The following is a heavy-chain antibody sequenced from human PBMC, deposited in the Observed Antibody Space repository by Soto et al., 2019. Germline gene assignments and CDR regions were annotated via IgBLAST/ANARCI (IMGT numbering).Heavy chain of an antibody. CDR1: GLTFDDFA. Sequence: EVQLVESGGGLGKQGPSLGFSCEASGLTFDDFAMTGVRRVPGKGLEWVAGINWNSRSIDYADSVKGRFIISRDNAKKSIYLQLNNLRTEDTAFYYCAKDRRAMNWYFDLWGRGTLVVVSS. CDR3: AKDRRAMNWYFDL. CDR2: INWNSRSI. J-gene: IGHJ2*01. V-gene: IGHV3-9*01.